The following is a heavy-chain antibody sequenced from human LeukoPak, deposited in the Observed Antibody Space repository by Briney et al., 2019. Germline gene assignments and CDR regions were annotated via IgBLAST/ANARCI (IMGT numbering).Heavy chain of an antibody. CDR3: ARGPLGCSSTSCYYSRRRYYYGMAV. D-gene: IGHD2-2*01. CDR1: GGSFSGYY. V-gene: IGHV4-34*01. Sequence: PSETLSLTCAVYGGSFSGYYWSWIRQPPGKGLEWIGEINHSGSTNYNPSLKSRVTISVDTSKNQFSLKLSSVTAAYTAVYYCARGPLGCSSTSCYYSRRRYYYGMAVWGQGTTVTVSS. CDR2: INHSGST. J-gene: IGHJ6*02.